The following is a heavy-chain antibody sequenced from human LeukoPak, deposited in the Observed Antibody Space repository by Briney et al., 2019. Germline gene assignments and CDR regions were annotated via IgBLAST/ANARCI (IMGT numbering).Heavy chain of an antibody. CDR3: AKGVGSGWYAGGFSDY. CDR1: GFTFSSYA. D-gene: IGHD6-19*01. J-gene: IGHJ4*02. V-gene: IGHV3-23*01. Sequence: GGSLRLSCAASGFTFSSYAMSWVRQAPGKGLEWVSAISGSGGSTYYADSVKGRFTISRDNSKNTLYLQMNGLRAEDTAVYYCAKGVGSGWYAGGFSDYWGQGTLVTVSS. CDR2: ISGSGGST.